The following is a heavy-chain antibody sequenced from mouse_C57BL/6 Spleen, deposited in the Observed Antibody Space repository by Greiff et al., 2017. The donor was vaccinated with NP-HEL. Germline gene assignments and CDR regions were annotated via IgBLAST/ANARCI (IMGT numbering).Heavy chain of an antibody. D-gene: IGHD2-4*01. J-gene: IGHJ2*01. CDR2: IDPETGGT. CDR1: GYTFTDYE. V-gene: IGHV1-15*01. Sequence: VQLQQSGAELVRPGASVTLSCKASGYTFTDYEMHWVKQTPVHGLEWIGAIDPETGGTAYNQKFKGKAILTADKSSSTAYMELRSLTSEDSAVYYCTRGDYDYDVFDYWGQGTTLTVSS. CDR3: TRGDYDYDVFDY.